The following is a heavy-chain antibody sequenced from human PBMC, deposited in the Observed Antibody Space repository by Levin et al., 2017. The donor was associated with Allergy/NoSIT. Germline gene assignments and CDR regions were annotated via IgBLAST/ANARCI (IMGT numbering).Heavy chain of an antibody. D-gene: IGHD2-2*01. V-gene: IGHV3-23*01. Sequence: GESLKISCAASGFTFSSYAMSWVRQAPGKGLEWVSAISGSGGSTYYADSVKGRFTISRDNSKNTLYLQMNSLRAEDTAVYYCAKDGASQPLVFNWFDPWGQGTLVTVSS. CDR2: ISGSGGST. J-gene: IGHJ5*02. CDR1: GFTFSSYA. CDR3: AKDGASQPLVFNWFDP.